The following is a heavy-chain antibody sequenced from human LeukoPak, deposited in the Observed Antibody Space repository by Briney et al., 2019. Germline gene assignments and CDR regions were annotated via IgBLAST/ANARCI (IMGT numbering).Heavy chain of an antibody. J-gene: IGHJ4*02. D-gene: IGHD2-2*01. V-gene: IGHV3-23*01. Sequence: GGSLRLSCAASGFIFSSHGMNWVRQAPGKGLEWVSGISPSGDITYYADSVKGRFTISRDNSKNTVYLQMDSLRFEDAAVYYCAKEVTWYQLLHFDYWGQGTLVTVSS. CDR3: AKEVTWYQLLHFDY. CDR1: GFIFSSHG. CDR2: ISPSGDIT.